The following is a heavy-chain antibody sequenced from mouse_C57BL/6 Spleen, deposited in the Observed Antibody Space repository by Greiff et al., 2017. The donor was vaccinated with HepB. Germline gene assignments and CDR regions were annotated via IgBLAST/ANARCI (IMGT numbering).Heavy chain of an antibody. Sequence: QVQLQQSGPELVKPGASVKISCKASGYSFTDYNMNWVKQRPGRGLEWIGRIDPNSGGTKYNEKFKSKATLTVDKPSSTAYMQLSSLTSEDSAVYYCARLPYYSNPYAMDYWGQGTSVTVSS. CDR1: GYSFTDYN. J-gene: IGHJ4*01. CDR2: IDPNSGGT. D-gene: IGHD2-5*01. CDR3: ARLPYYSNPYAMDY. V-gene: IGHV1-72*01.